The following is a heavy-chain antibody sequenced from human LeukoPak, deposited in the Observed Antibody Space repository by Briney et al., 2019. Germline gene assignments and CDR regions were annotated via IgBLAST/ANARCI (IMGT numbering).Heavy chain of an antibody. V-gene: IGHV4-39*07. J-gene: IGHJ4*02. CDR2: IYYSGST. CDR3: ARDELCSGGSCYFVY. D-gene: IGHD2-15*01. Sequence: SETLSLTCTVSGGSISSSSYYWGWIRQPPGKGLEWIGSIYYSGSTYYNPSLKSRVTISVDTSKNQFSLKLSSVTAADTAVYYCARDELCSGGSCYFVYWGQGTLVTVSS. CDR1: GGSISSSSYY.